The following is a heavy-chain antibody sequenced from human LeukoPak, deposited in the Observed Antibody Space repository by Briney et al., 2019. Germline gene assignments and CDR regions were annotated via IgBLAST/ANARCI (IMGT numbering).Heavy chain of an antibody. CDR3: ARESVVTPTFDVFGI. CDR1: GGSISSYY. D-gene: IGHD4-23*01. Sequence: SETLSLTCTVSGGSISSYYWSWIRQPPGKGLEWIGYIYYSGSTNYNTSLKSRVTISVDTSKNQFSLKLNSVTAADTAVYYCARESVVTPTFDVFGIWGQGTMVTVSS. J-gene: IGHJ3*02. V-gene: IGHV4-59*01. CDR2: IYYSGST.